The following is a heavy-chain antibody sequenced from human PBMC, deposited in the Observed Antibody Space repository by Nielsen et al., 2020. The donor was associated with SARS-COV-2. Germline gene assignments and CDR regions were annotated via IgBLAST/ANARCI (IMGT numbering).Heavy chain of an antibody. D-gene: IGHD1-26*01. CDR2: ISWNSNSI. J-gene: IGHJ4*02. CDR1: GFTFDDYG. V-gene: IGHV3-9*01. CDR3: VRGRRVGTTIFEY. Sequence: SLKISCAASGFTFDDYGMSWVRQAPGKGLEWVSGISWNSNSIAYADSVKGRFTISRDNAKNSLYVQMNSLRAEDTALYYCVRGRRVGTTIFEYWGQGTLVTVSS.